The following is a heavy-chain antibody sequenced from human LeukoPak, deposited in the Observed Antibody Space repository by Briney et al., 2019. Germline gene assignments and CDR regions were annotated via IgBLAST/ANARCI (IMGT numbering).Heavy chain of an antibody. Sequence: ASVKVSCKASGYTFTSYAMHWVRQAPGQRLEWMGWINAGNGNTKYSQEFQGRVTITRDTSASTAYMELSSLRSEDMAVYYCARGGYSGYDPIFDYWGQGTLVTVSS. D-gene: IGHD5-12*01. CDR1: GYTFTSYA. CDR2: INAGNGNT. V-gene: IGHV1-3*03. CDR3: ARGGYSGYDPIFDY. J-gene: IGHJ4*02.